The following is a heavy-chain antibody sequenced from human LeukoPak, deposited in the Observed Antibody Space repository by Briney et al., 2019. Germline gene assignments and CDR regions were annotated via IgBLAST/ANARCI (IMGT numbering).Heavy chain of an antibody. CDR3: AASPSGSYVSEYFQH. J-gene: IGHJ1*01. D-gene: IGHD1-26*01. CDR1: GYTFTSYD. CDR2: IIPILGIA. V-gene: IGHV1-69*04. Sequence: SVKVSCKASGYTFTSYDINWVRQAPGQGLEWMGRIIPILGIANYAQKFQGRVTITADKSTSTAYMELSSLRSEDTAVYYCAASPSGSYVSEYFQHWGQGTLVTASS.